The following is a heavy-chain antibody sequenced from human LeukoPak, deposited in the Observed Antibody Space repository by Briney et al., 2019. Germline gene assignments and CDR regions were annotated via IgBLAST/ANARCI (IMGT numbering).Heavy chain of an antibody. CDR2: IYYSGST. D-gene: IGHD5-18*01. CDR3: ARAGGYSYGYTYYYYYMDV. Sequence: SETLSLTCTVSGGSISSSSYYWGWIRQPPGKGLEWIGSIYYSGSTYYNPSLKSRVTISVDTSKNQFSLKLSSVTAADTAVYYCARAGGYSYGYTYYYYYMDVWGKGTTVTVSS. CDR1: GGSISSSSYY. J-gene: IGHJ6*03. V-gene: IGHV4-39*07.